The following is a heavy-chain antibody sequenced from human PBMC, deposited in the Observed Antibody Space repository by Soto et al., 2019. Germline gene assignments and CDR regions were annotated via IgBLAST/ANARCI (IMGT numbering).Heavy chain of an antibody. CDR1: GFTFSDNW. V-gene: IGHV3-7*05. Sequence: EVQLVESGGGLVQPGGSLRLSCAASGFTFSDNWMRWVRQAPGKGLECVANIKTDGSETYYVDPVKGRFTISRDNAKNSLYLQMNSLRAEDTAVYYCATSMGRGGNDYWGQGTLVAVSS. D-gene: IGHD3-10*01. CDR3: ATSMGRGGNDY. CDR2: IKTDGSET. J-gene: IGHJ4*02.